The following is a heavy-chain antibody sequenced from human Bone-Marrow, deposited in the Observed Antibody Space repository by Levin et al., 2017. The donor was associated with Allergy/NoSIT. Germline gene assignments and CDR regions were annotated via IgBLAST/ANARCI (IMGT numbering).Heavy chain of an antibody. Sequence: GESLKISCAASGFTFSSYAMHWVRQAPGKGLEWVAVISYDGSNKYYADSVKGRFTISRDNSKNTLYLQMNSLRAEDTAVYYCARPSREGSGSYYLFGYWGQGTLVTVSS. CDR2: ISYDGSNK. V-gene: IGHV3-30-3*01. J-gene: IGHJ4*02. D-gene: IGHD3-10*01. CDR3: ARPSREGSGSYYLFGY. CDR1: GFTFSSYA.